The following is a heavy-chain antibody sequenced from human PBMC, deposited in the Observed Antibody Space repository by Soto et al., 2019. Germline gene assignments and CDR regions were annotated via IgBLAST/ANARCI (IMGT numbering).Heavy chain of an antibody. J-gene: IGHJ3*02. CDR1: GGSINGAYY. CDR2: IDYSGST. V-gene: IGHV4-31*03. CDR3: AREAYGAYTPRGVFDM. Sequence: QMRLQESGPGLVRPSETLSLTCTVSGGSINGAYYWGWVRQHPGKGLEWIGFIDYSGSTYQNLPLKRRLTMSIDTSKDQFSMRLTSVTVADTAVYYCAREAYGAYTPRGVFDMWGQGTTVTVSA. D-gene: IGHD2-8*02.